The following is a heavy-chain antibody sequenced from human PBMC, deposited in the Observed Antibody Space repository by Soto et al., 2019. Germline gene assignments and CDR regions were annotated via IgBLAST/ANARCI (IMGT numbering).Heavy chain of an antibody. D-gene: IGHD3-9*01. CDR1: GGSISSGDYY. Sequence: SETLSLTCTVSGGSISSGDYYWSWIRQPPGKGLEWIGYIYYSGSTYYNPSLRSRVTISVDTSKNQFSLKLSSVTAADTAVYYCARANILTGYYYFDYWGQGTLVTVSS. V-gene: IGHV4-30-4*01. CDR2: IYYSGST. CDR3: ARANILTGYYYFDY. J-gene: IGHJ4*02.